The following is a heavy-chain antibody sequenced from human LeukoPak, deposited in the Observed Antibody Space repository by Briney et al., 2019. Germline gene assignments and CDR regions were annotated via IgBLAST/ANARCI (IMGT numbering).Heavy chain of an antibody. Sequence: PSETLSLTCTGPGGSISSHYWSWIRQPPGKGLGWIGYIYYSGSTNYNPSLKSRVTISVDTSKNQFSLKLSSVTAADTAVYYCAREYCSGGSCYFGGFDPWGQGTLVTVSS. J-gene: IGHJ5*02. CDR2: IYYSGST. CDR3: AREYCSGGSCYFGGFDP. CDR1: GGSISSHY. D-gene: IGHD2-15*01. V-gene: IGHV4-59*11.